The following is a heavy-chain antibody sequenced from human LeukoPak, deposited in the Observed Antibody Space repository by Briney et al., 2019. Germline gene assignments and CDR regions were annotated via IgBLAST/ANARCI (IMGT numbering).Heavy chain of an antibody. CDR3: ARNPAYCTSTSCYNDY. J-gene: IGHJ4*02. CDR1: GYTFTIYY. V-gene: IGHV1-2*02. D-gene: IGHD2-2*02. CDR2: INPNSGGT. Sequence: GASVKVSCKASGYTFTIYYTHWVRQAPGQGLEWMGWINPNSGGTSYARRFQGRVTMTRDTSISTAYMELSRLTSDDTAVYYCARNPAYCTSTSCYNDYWGQGTLVTVSS.